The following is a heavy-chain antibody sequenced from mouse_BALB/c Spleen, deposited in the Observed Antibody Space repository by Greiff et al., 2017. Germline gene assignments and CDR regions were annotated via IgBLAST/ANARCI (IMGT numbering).Heavy chain of an antibody. CDR2: ISSGGST. D-gene: IGHD1-1*01. J-gene: IGHJ3*01. V-gene: IGHV5-6-5*01. CDR1: GFTFSSYA. Sequence: EVMLVESGGGLVKPGGSLKLSCAASGFTFSSYAMSWVRQTPEKRLEWVASISSGGSTSYPDSVKGRFTISRDNARNILYLQMSSLRSEDTAMYYCAREDYGSRLFAYWGQGTLVTVSA. CDR3: AREDYGSRLFAY.